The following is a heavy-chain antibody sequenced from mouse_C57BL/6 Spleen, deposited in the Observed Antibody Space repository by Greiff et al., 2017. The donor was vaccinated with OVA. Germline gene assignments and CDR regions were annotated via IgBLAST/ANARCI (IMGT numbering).Heavy chain of an antibody. CDR1: GYTFTSYW. CDR3: ARHLYYYGSSYGYAMDY. Sequence: QVQLQQPGAELVRPGSSVKLSCKASGYTFTSYWMHWVKQRPIQGLEWIGNIDPSDSETHYNQKFKDKATLTVDKSSSTAYMQLSSLTSEDSAVYYCARHLYYYGSSYGYAMDYWGQGTSVTVSS. D-gene: IGHD1-1*01. CDR2: IDPSDSET. V-gene: IGHV1-52*01. J-gene: IGHJ4*01.